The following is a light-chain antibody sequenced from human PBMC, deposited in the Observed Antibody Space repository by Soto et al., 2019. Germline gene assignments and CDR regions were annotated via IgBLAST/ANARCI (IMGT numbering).Light chain of an antibody. V-gene: IGLV2-14*01. J-gene: IGLJ1*01. CDR1: SSDVGGYNY. Sequence: QSALTQPASVSGSPGQSITISGTGTSSDVGGYNYVSWYQQHPGKAPKLMIYDVSNRPSGVSNRFSGSKSGNTASLTISGLQAEDEADYYCSSYTSSSTVFGTGTKLTVL. CDR2: DVS. CDR3: SSYTSSSTV.